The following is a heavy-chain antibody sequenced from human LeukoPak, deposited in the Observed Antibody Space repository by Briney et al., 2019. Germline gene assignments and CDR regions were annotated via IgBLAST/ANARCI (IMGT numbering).Heavy chain of an antibody. D-gene: IGHD5-24*01. Sequence: ASVKVSCKASGYTFTSYDINWVRQATGQGLEWMGWMNPNSGNTGYAQKFQGRVTMTRDTSTSTVYMELSSLRSEDTAVYYCAKNVEMATISYYYYMDVWGKGTTVTVSS. CDR2: MNPNSGNT. J-gene: IGHJ6*03. V-gene: IGHV1-8*01. CDR3: AKNVEMATISYYYYMDV. CDR1: GYTFTSYD.